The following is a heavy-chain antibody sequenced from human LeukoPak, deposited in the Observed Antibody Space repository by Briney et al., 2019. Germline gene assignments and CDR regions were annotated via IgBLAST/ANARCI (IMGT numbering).Heavy chain of an antibody. D-gene: IGHD1-26*01. CDR1: GFTVSSNY. CDR2: IYYSGST. J-gene: IGHJ5*02. Sequence: GSLRLSCAASGFTVSSNYMSWVRQAPGKGLEWIGYIYYSGSTNYNPSLKSRVTISVDTSKNQFSLKLSSVTAADTAVYYCARKWELLFDPWGQGTLVTVSS. V-gene: IGHV4-59*02. CDR3: ARKWELLFDP.